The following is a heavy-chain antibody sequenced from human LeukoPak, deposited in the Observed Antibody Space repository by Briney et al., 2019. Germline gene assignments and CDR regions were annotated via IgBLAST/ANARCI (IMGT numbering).Heavy chain of an antibody. J-gene: IGHJ5*02. CDR1: GGSISSYY. Sequence: AETLSLTCTVSGGSISSYYWSWIRQPAGKGLECIGRIYTSGSTNYNPSLKSRVTMSVDTSKNQFSLKLSSVTAADTAVYYCARDRRELERRWFDPWGQGTLVTVSS. CDR3: ARDRRELERRWFDP. CDR2: IYTSGST. D-gene: IGHD1-1*01. V-gene: IGHV4-4*07.